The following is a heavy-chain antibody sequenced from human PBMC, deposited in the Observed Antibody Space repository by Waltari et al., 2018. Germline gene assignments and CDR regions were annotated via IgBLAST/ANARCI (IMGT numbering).Heavy chain of an antibody. CDR1: GGSISSSNW. CDR3: ARVEVITIFGVVTHPDAFDI. J-gene: IGHJ3*02. D-gene: IGHD3-3*01. Sequence: QVQLQESGPGLVKPSGTLSLTCAVSGGSISSSNWWSWVRPPPGKGREWIGGNYHSGSTNTNPSLKSRGTISVDKSKNQFSLKLSSGTAADTAVYDCARVEVITIFGVVTHPDAFDIWGQGTMVTVSS. CDR2: NYHSGST. V-gene: IGHV4-4*02.